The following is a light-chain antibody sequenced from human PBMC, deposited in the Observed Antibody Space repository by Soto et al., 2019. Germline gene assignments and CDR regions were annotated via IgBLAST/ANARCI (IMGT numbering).Light chain of an antibody. CDR2: KGT. V-gene: IGLV2-23*01. CDR1: DXDVGAYNS. J-gene: IGLJ1*01. CDR3: CSSAPESTYV. Sequence: QSVLAQPASVSGSPGQSITISCTGTDXDVGAYNSVSWYQQHPHKAPRLIIYKGTRRPSGISYRFSGSTSGNAASLTISALQADDEADYFCCSSAPESTYVFGTGTK.